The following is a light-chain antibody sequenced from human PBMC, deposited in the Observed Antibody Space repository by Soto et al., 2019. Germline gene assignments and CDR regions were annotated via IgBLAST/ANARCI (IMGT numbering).Light chain of an antibody. CDR3: QQRSAWPLT. Sequence: EIGLTQSPATLSLSPGERATLSCRASQSISSYLAWYQQKPGQAPRLLIYDAYNRDTGIPARFSGSGSGTDFTLTISTLEPEDFAVYYCQQRSAWPLTFGGGTKVEIK. J-gene: IGKJ4*01. V-gene: IGKV3-11*01. CDR2: DAY. CDR1: QSISSY.